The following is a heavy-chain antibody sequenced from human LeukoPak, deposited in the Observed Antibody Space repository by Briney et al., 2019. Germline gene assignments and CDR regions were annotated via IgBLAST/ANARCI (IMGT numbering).Heavy chain of an antibody. CDR3: ARPNGDYVGDYFDY. D-gene: IGHD4-17*01. J-gene: IGHJ4*02. CDR1: GYTFTSYG. CDR2: ISAYNGNT. V-gene: IGHV1-18*04. Sequence: ASVKVSCKASGYTFTSYGITWVRQAPGQGLEWMGWISAYNGNTNYAQKLQGRVTMTIDTSTSTAYMELRSLRSDDTAVYYCARPNGDYVGDYFDYWGQGTLVTVSS.